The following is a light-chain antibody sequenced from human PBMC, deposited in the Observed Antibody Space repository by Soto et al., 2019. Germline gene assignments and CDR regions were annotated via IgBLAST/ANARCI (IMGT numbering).Light chain of an antibody. J-gene: IGKJ3*01. CDR3: QKYNSAPCT. V-gene: IGKV1-27*01. CDR2: AAS. Sequence: DIQMTQSPSSLSASVGDRVTITCRASHGIYDYVAWYQQKPGKVPKLLIYAASTLQPGVPSRFSGSGAGTDFTLTISRLQPEDVATYYCQKYNSAPCTFGHGTTVDIK. CDR1: HGIYDY.